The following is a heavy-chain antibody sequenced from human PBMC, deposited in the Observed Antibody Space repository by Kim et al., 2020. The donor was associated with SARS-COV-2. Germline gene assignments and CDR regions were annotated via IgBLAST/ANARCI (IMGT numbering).Heavy chain of an antibody. CDR2: ISYDGSHK. Sequence: GGSLRLSCAASGFTFSSYGMHWVRQAPGKGLEWVAVISYDGSHKYYADSVKGRFTISRDNSKNTLYLQMNSLRAEDTAVYYCAKDYGDFGGMDVWGQGTT. V-gene: IGHV3-30*18. D-gene: IGHD4-17*01. CDR1: GFTFSSYG. CDR3: AKDYGDFGGMDV. J-gene: IGHJ6*02.